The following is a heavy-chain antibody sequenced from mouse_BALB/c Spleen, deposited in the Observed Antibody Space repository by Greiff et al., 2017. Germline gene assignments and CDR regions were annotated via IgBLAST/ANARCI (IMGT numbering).Heavy chain of an antibody. J-gene: IGHJ1*01. CDR1: GFAFSSYD. CDR3: ARYYYGSSWYFDV. CDR2: ISSGGGST. V-gene: IGHV5-12-1*01. D-gene: IGHD1-1*01. Sequence: EVKLMESGGGLVKPGGSLKLSCAASGFAFSSYDMSWVRQTPEKRLEWVAYISSGGGSTYYPDTVKGRFTISRDNAKNTLYLQMSSLKSEDTAMYYCARYYYGSSWYFDVWGAGTTVTVSS.